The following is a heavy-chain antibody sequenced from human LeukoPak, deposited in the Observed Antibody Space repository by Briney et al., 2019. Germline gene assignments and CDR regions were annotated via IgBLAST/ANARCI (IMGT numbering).Heavy chain of an antibody. CDR3: ARHGRGHYDILTGYGFGAFDI. CDR2: IYYSGST. Sequence: SETLSLTCTVSGGSISSYYWSWIRQPPGKGLEWIGYIYYSGSTTNNPHLKSRVTISVDTSKNQFSLKLSSVTAADTAVYYCARHGRGHYDILTGYGFGAFDIWGHGTMVTVSS. J-gene: IGHJ3*02. CDR1: GGSISSYY. V-gene: IGHV4-59*08. D-gene: IGHD3-9*01.